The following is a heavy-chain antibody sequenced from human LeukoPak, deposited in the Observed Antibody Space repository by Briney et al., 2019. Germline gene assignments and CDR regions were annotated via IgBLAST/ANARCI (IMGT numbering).Heavy chain of an antibody. D-gene: IGHD4-11*01. J-gene: IGHJ4*02. Sequence: SETLSLTCTVSGGSISSYYWSWIRQPPGKGLEWIGYIYYSGSTSYNPSLRSRVTISVDTSKNQFSLKLSSVTAADTAVYYCARQGPLTTAVTTRTNPFDYWGQGTLVTVSS. CDR1: GGSISSYY. CDR2: IYYSGST. CDR3: ARQGPLTTAVTTRTNPFDY. V-gene: IGHV4-59*01.